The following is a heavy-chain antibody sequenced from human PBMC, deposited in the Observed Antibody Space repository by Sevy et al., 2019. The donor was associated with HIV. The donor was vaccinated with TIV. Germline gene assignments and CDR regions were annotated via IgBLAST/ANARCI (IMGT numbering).Heavy chain of an antibody. CDR3: ARVGSVFSSGWYGGDY. Sequence: SETLSLTCAVYGGSLSGYYWSWIRQPPGKGLEWIGEINHSGSTNYNPSLKSRVTISVDTSKNQFSLKLSSVTAADTAVYYCARVGSVFSSGWYGGDYWGQGTLVTVSS. CDR1: GGSLSGYY. D-gene: IGHD6-19*01. CDR2: INHSGST. J-gene: IGHJ4*02. V-gene: IGHV4-34*01.